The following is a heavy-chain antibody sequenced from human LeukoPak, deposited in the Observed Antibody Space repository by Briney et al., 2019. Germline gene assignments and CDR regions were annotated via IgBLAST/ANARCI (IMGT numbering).Heavy chain of an antibody. CDR3: ARALDSLGGLSLPDF. D-gene: IGHD3-16*01. Sequence: GVSVKVSCKASGYSFTNYAMNWVRQAPGQGLEFMGWIHPRTGNPAYAQGFSGRFVFSLDTSVTTTYLQISDLKAEDTAVYFCARALDSLGGLSLPDFWGQGTLVTVSS. CDR2: IHPRTGNP. CDR1: GYSFTNYA. V-gene: IGHV7-4-1*02. J-gene: IGHJ4*02.